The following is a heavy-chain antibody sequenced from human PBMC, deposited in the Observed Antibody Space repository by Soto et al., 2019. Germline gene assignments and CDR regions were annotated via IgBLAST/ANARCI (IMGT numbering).Heavy chain of an antibody. CDR3: ARASSRSGYYYGREYYYYGMDV. CDR2: IYHSGST. CDR1: GGSISSGGYS. J-gene: IGHJ6*02. D-gene: IGHD3-22*01. V-gene: IGHV4-30-2*01. Sequence: QLQLQESGSGLVKPSQTLSLTCAVSGGSISSGGYSWSWIRQPSGKGLEWIGYIYHSGSTYYNPSLKSRVTISVDRSKNQFSLKLSSVTAADTAVYYCARASSRSGYYYGREYYYYGMDVWGQGTTVTVSS.